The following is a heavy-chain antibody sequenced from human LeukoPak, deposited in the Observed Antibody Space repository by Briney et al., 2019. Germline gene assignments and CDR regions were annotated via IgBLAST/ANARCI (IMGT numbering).Heavy chain of an antibody. CDR3: ARDFSSGPNYYYYYMDV. CDR2: ISGYNGNT. CDR1: GYTFTSYG. D-gene: IGHD6-19*01. Sequence: ASVKVSCKTSGYTFTSYGISWVRQAPGQGLEWMGWISGYNGNTNYAPMLQGRVTLTTDKSTSTAYMELRSLRSDDTAVYYCARDFSSGPNYYYYYMDVWGKGTTVTVSS. J-gene: IGHJ6*03. V-gene: IGHV1-18*01.